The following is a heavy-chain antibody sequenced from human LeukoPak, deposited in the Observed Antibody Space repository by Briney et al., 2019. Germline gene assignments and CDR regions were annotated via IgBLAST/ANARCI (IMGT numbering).Heavy chain of an antibody. J-gene: IGHJ6*02. V-gene: IGHV4-39*01. CDR1: GGSISTSSYY. CDR2: IYYGGST. CDR3: ARSNCVSTSCHSFYGMDV. D-gene: IGHD2-2*01. Sequence: PSETLSLTCTVSGGSISTSSYYGGWIRQSPGEGLEWIGAIYYGGSTYYNPSLKSRVTISVDTSKNQFSLKLNSVTAADTAVYYCARSNCVSTSCHSFYGMDVWGQGTTVTVSS.